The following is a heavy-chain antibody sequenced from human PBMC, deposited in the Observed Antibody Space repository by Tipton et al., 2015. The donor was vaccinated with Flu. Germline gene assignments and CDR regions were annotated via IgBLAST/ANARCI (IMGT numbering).Heavy chain of an antibody. D-gene: IGHD2-2*01. V-gene: IGHV3-53*01. CDR3: ARGRGYCVTTTCLLPFDF. Sequence: QLVQSGGGLIQRGGSLRLSCVVSGFTVSSNYMTWVRQAPGKGLEWVSVIYSGGSTNYADSVKGRFTISRDNSKNTLYLQMNSLRAEDTAVYYCARGRGYCVTTTCLLPFDFWGQGTLVTVPS. CDR1: GFTVSSNY. CDR2: IYSGGST. J-gene: IGHJ4*02.